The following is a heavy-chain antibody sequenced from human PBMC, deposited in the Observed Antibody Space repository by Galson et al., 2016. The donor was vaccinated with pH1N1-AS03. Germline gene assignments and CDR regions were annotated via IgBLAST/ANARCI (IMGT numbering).Heavy chain of an antibody. V-gene: IGHV3-53*01. D-gene: IGHD5-18*01. CDR2: IYSGGDT. Sequence: SLRLSCAASGFTVSSKYMNWVRQAPGKALEWISVIYSGGDTFCADSVKGRFTISRDNFKNTLYLQMNSLRAEDTAVYYCARGPGYSYSLGAFDIWGQGTMVTVSS. CDR1: GFTVSSKY. CDR3: ARGPGYSYSLGAFDI. J-gene: IGHJ3*02.